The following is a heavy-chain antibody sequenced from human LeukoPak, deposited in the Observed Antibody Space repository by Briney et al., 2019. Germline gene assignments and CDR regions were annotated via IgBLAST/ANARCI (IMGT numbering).Heavy chain of an antibody. CDR2: ISSSSTYI. Sequence: GGSLRLSCAASGFTFSSYSINWVRQAPGKGLEWVSSISSSSTYIYYADSVKGRSTISRDNAKNSLYLQMNSLRAEDTAVYYCAREASSGWSDSWGQGTLVTVSS. D-gene: IGHD6-19*01. CDR3: AREASSGWSDS. J-gene: IGHJ5*01. V-gene: IGHV3-21*01. CDR1: GFTFSSYS.